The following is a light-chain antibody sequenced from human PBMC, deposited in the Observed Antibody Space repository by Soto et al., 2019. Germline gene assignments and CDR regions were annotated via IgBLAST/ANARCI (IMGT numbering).Light chain of an antibody. CDR3: NAYTSSSNVI. V-gene: IGLV2-14*01. Sequence: QSVLTQPASVSGSPGQSITISCTGTSSDIGSYNYVSWYQQHPGKAPKLMIYEVSNRPSGISNRFSGSKFGNTASLTISGLQPEDEADYYCNAYTSSSNVIFGGGTKLTVL. J-gene: IGLJ2*01. CDR2: EVS. CDR1: SSDIGSYNY.